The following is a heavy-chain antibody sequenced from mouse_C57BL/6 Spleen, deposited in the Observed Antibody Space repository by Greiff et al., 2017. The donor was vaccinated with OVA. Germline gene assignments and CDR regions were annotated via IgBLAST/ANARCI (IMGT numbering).Heavy chain of an antibody. CDR3: ARVYYDYDGVYFDY. CDR2: IYPGSGST. D-gene: IGHD2-4*01. Sequence: QVQLQQPGAELVKPGASVKMSCKASGYTFTSYWITWVKQRPGQGLEWIGDIYPGSGSTNYNEKFKSKATLTVDTSSSTAYMQLSSLTSEDSAVYYCARVYYDYDGVYFDYWGQGTTLTVSS. J-gene: IGHJ2*01. CDR1: GYTFTSYW. V-gene: IGHV1-55*01.